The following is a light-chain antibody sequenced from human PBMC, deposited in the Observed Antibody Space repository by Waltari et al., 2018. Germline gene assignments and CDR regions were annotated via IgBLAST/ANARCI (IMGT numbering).Light chain of an antibody. CDR1: KIGSKN. J-gene: IGLJ1*01. CDR2: DDG. Sequence: SYELTQPPSVSVAPGQTARITCDGDKIGSKNVHWYQHKPGQAPVLVVYDDGDRPSGIPGRLSGSNSGNTAALTISRVDAGEEAEYYCQVWDSGTNHYVFGTVTKVTVL. V-gene: IGLV3-21*02. CDR3: QVWDSGTNHYV.